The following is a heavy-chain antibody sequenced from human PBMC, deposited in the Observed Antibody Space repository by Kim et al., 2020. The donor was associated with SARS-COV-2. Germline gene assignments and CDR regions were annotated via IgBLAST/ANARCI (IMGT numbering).Heavy chain of an antibody. CDR2: IWYDGSNK. V-gene: IGHV3-33*01. CDR1: GFTFSSYG. Sequence: GGSLRLSCAASGFTFSSYGMHWVRQAPGKGLEWVAGIWYDGSNKYYADSVKGRFTISRDNSKNTLYLQMNSLRAEDTAVYYCARDGKWGDEIQLLDYWGQGTLVTVSS. J-gene: IGHJ4*02. D-gene: IGHD5-18*01. CDR3: ARDGKWGDEIQLLDY.